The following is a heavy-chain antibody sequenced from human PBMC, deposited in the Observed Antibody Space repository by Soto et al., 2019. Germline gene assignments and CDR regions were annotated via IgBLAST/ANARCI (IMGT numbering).Heavy chain of an antibody. J-gene: IGHJ4*02. CDR3: ARGGDSVVATIPFDY. CDR2: IYYSGST. CDR1: GGSISSYY. D-gene: IGHD5-12*01. V-gene: IGHV4-59*01. Sequence: QVQLQESGPGLVKSSETLSLTCTVSGGSISSYYWSWIRQPPGKGLEWIGYIYYSGSTNYNPSLKSRVTISVDTSKNQFSLKLSSVTAADTAVYYCARGGDSVVATIPFDYWGQGTLVTVSS.